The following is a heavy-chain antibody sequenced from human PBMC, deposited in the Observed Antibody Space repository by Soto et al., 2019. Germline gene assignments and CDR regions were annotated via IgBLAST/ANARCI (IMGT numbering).Heavy chain of an antibody. D-gene: IGHD2-8*01. CDR2: IYPGDSDT. J-gene: IGHJ6*02. Sequence: LGESLKISCKGSGYSFTSYWIGWVRQMPGKGLEWMGIIYPGDSDTRYSPSFQGQVTISADKPISTAYLQWSSLKASDTAMYYCARHVSYDLYYYYYGMDVWGQGTTVTVSS. V-gene: IGHV5-51*01. CDR1: GYSFTSYW. CDR3: ARHVSYDLYYYYYGMDV.